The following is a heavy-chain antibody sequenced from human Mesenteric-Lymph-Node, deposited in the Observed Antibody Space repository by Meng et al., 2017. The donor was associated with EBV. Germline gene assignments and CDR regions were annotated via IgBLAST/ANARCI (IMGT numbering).Heavy chain of an antibody. D-gene: IGHD6-13*01. V-gene: IGHV4-30-4*01. CDR1: GGSVTSGYY. CDR3: ARDTAAAGTMVFDP. J-gene: IGHJ5*02. Sequence: QVQLQESGPGLVKPSQPLSLTGPVPGGSVTSGYYWSWIRQPLGRGLEWIGYIYDSGITYYNPSLKSRVSISVDTSKNQFSLKLNSVTATDTAVYYCARDTAAAGTMVFDPWGQGTLVTVSS. CDR2: IYDSGIT.